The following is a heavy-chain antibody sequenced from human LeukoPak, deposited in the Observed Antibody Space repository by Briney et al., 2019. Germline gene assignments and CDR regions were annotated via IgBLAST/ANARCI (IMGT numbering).Heavy chain of an antibody. CDR1: GGSFSGYY. D-gene: IGHD3-22*01. J-gene: IGHJ4*02. Sequence: SETLSLTCAVYGGSFSGYYWSWIRQPPGKGLEWIGEINHSGSTNYNPSLKSRVTISVDTSKNQFSLKLSSVTAADTAVYYCARYRYYYDSSGYYYYFDYWGQGTLVTVSS. V-gene: IGHV4-34*01. CDR2: INHSGST. CDR3: ARYRYYYDSSGYYYYFDY.